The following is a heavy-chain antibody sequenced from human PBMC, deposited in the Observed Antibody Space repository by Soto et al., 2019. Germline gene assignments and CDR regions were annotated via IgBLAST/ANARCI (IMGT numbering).Heavy chain of an antibody. J-gene: IGHJ4*02. CDR3: ARGGSSGWLGFDY. CDR2: IWYDGSNK. CDR1: GFTFSSYG. V-gene: IGHV3-33*01. D-gene: IGHD6-19*01. Sequence: QVQLVESGGGVVQPGRSLRLSCAASGFTFSSYGMHWVRQAPGKGLEWVAVIWYDGSNKYYADSMKGRFTISRDNSKNTLYLQMNSLRAEDTAVYYCARGGSSGWLGFDYWGQGTLVTVSS.